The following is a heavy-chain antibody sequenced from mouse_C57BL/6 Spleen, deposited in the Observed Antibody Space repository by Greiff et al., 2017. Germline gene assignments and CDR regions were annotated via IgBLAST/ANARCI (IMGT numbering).Heavy chain of an antibody. J-gene: IGHJ1*03. V-gene: IGHV2-6-1*01. Sequence: VMLVESGPGLVAPSQSLSITCTVSGFSLTSYGVHWVRQPPGKGLEWLVVIWSDGSTTYNSAPKSRLSISKDNSKSQVFLKMNSLTTDDTAMYYCARQGYGSSYWYFDVWGTGTTVTVSS. CDR2: IWSDGST. D-gene: IGHD1-1*01. CDR3: ARQGYGSSYWYFDV. CDR1: GFSLTSYG.